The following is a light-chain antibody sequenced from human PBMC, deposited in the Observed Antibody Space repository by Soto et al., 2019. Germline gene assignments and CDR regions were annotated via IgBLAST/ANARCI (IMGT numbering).Light chain of an antibody. J-gene: IGKJ4*01. CDR3: QQQRNWPT. CDR2: DAS. CDR1: QDVSIY. Sequence: EVVLTQSPDTLSLSPGETATLSCRASQDVSIYVAWYQKRPGQPPRLIVYDASKSATGIPARFSGSGSGIDFTLTNATLEPEDLGVYYCQQQRNWPTYGGGTKVEI. V-gene: IGKV3-11*01.